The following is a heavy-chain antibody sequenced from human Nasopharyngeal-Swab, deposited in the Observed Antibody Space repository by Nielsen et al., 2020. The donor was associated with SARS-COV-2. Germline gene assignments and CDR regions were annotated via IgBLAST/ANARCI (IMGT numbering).Heavy chain of an antibody. CDR3: AREPAYGDYFDY. J-gene: IGHJ4*02. Sequence: SETPSLTCTVSGGSISSYYWSWIRQPPGKGLEWIGYIYYSGSTNYNPSLKSRVTISVDTSKNQFSLKLSSVTAADTAVYYCAREPAYGDYFDYWGQGTLVTVSS. CDR1: GGSISSYY. CDR2: IYYSGST. D-gene: IGHD4-17*01. V-gene: IGHV4-59*01.